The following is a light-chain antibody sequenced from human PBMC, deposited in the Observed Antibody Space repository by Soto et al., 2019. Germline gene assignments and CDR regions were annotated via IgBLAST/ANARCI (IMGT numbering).Light chain of an antibody. Sequence: QSVLTQPASVSGSPRQSITISCTGASSDVGGYTYVSWYQQHPGQAPNLMIYEVNNRPSGVSNRFSGSKSGNTASLTISGLQAEDEADYYCSSYTSSSTLYVFGTGTKVTVL. V-gene: IGLV2-14*01. CDR1: SSDVGGYTY. J-gene: IGLJ1*01. CDR2: EVN. CDR3: SSYTSSSTLYV.